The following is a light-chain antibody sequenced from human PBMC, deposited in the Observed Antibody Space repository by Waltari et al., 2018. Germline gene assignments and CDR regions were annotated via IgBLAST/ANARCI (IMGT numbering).Light chain of an antibody. V-gene: IGKV1-39*01. J-gene: IGKJ1*01. Sequence: IEMTQSQSSLSVSVGDRVTTTRRTSQTITNYLNWYQQKPGKAPKLLIYGASSLQIGVPSRFSGSGSGTDFTLTITSLQAEDFATYYCHQSYRTPWTFGQGTKVDIK. CDR3: HQSYRTPWT. CDR1: QTITNY. CDR2: GAS.